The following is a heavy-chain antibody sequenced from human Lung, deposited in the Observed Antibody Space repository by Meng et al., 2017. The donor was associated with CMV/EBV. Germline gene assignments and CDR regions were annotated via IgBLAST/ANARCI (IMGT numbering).Heavy chain of an antibody. CDR1: GYKFTDYG. J-gene: IGHJ6*02. Sequence: ASVXVSXKASGYKFTDYGIIWVRQAPGQGLEWMGWIYTYNGNTNFAQNVQGRGSMTRDTSTSTAYMELRSLRSDDTAVYYCARSKIAARSHYYYGMDVWGQGTTVTVSS. V-gene: IGHV1-18*01. CDR2: IYTYNGNT. CDR3: ARSKIAARSHYYYGMDV. D-gene: IGHD6-6*01.